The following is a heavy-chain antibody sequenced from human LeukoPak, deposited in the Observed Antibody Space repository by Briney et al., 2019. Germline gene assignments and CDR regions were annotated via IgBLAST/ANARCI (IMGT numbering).Heavy chain of an antibody. D-gene: IGHD1-26*01. CDR2: ISGSGGST. V-gene: IGHV3-53*01. Sequence: PGGSLRLSCAASGFTVSSNYMSWVRQAPGKGLEWVSGISGSGGSTYYADSVKGRFTISRDNSKNTLYLQMNSLRAEDTAVYYCARETSPWELKDAFDIWGQGTMVTVSS. CDR3: ARETSPWELKDAFDI. CDR1: GFTVSSNY. J-gene: IGHJ3*02.